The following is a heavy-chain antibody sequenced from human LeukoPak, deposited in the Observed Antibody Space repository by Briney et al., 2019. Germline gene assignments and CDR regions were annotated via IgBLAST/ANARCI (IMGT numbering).Heavy chain of an antibody. CDR1: GDSISSYY. Sequence: SETLSLTCSVSGDSISSYYWSWIRQARGKGLGWGGQIYWSGSTGYNPSLKNRVTISIDTSKKQFSQTLRSVTAADTAVYYCARDYYYYGMDVWGQGTTVTVSS. CDR2: IYWSGST. V-gene: IGHV4-59*12. CDR3: ARDYYYYGMDV. J-gene: IGHJ6*02.